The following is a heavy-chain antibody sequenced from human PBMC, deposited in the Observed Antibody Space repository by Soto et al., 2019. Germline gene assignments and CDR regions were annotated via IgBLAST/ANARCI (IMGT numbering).Heavy chain of an antibody. CDR3: AAGAGVGY. CDR2: MVVGSGNT. J-gene: IGHJ4*02. CDR1: GFTFSSCA. Sequence: EASVKMSCKASGFTFSSCAVRWVRQSRGQRREWIGWMVVGSGNTNYAQKFQERVTITRDMSPSTADMELSSLRSEYTAVYYCAAGAGVGYCGQGTVVTVSS. V-gene: IGHV1-58*01.